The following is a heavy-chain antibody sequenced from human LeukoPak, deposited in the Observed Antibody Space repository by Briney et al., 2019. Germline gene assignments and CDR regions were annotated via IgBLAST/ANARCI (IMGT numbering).Heavy chain of an antibody. Sequence: PSETLSLTCAVYGGSFSGYYWSWIRQPPGKGLEWIGEINHSGSTNYNPSLKSRVTISVDTSKNQFSLKLSSVTAADTAVYYCAVAAAVDYYYYGMDAWGQGTTVTVSS. D-gene: IGHD6-13*01. J-gene: IGHJ6*02. CDR1: GGSFSGYY. V-gene: IGHV4-34*01. CDR3: AVAAAVDYYYYGMDA. CDR2: INHSGST.